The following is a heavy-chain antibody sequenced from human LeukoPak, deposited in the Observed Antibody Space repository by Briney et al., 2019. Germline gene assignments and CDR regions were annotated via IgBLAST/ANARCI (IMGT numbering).Heavy chain of an antibody. CDR2: ISAYNGNT. Sequence: GASVKVSCKASGYTFTSYGISWVRQAPGQGLEWMGWISAYNGNTNYAQKLQGRVTMTTDTSTSTAYMELRSLRSDDTAVYYCARRSGIAAQGIYYYYYYMDVWGKGTTVTVSS. V-gene: IGHV1-18*01. J-gene: IGHJ6*03. CDR3: ARRSGIAAQGIYYYYYYMDV. CDR1: GYTFTSYG. D-gene: IGHD6-13*01.